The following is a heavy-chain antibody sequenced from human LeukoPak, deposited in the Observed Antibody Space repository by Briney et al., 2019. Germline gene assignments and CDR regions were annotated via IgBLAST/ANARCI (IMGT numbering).Heavy chain of an antibody. J-gene: IGHJ4*02. CDR3: AKALTSDWDDFWSGYTLGY. Sequence: GGSLRLSCAASGFTFSSYGMHWVRQAPGKGLEWVAVIWYDGSNKYYADSVKGRFTISRDNSKNTLYLQMNSLRAEDTGVYYCAKALTSDWDDFWSGYTLGYWGQGTLVTVSS. D-gene: IGHD3-3*01. CDR2: IWYDGSNK. V-gene: IGHV3-33*06. CDR1: GFTFSSYG.